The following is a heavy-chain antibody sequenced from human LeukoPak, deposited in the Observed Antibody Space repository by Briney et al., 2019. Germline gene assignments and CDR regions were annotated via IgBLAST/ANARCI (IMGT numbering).Heavy chain of an antibody. V-gene: IGHV5-51*01. D-gene: IGHD2-15*01. CDR2: IYPGDSDT. CDR3: ARSLGYCSSGTCSIFDY. Sequence: GESLKISCKGSGYSFSTYWIGWVRQMPGKGLEWMGIIYPGDSDTRYNPSFQGQVTISADKSISTAYLQWSSLKDSDTAMYYCARSLGYCSSGTCSIFDYWAQGTLVTVSS. CDR1: GYSFSTYW. J-gene: IGHJ4*02.